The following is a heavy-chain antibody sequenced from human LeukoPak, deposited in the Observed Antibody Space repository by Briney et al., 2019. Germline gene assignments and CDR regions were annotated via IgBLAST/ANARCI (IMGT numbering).Heavy chain of an antibody. J-gene: IGHJ4*02. Sequence: GGSLRPSCAASGFTFSSYAMSWVRQAPGKGLEWVSAISGSGGSTYYADSVKGRFTISRDNSKNTLYLQMNSLRAEDTAVYYCAKFSRYMKAAAGTDYWGQGTLVTVSS. V-gene: IGHV3-23*01. CDR2: ISGSGGST. CDR3: AKFSRYMKAAAGTDY. D-gene: IGHD6-13*01. CDR1: GFTFSSYA.